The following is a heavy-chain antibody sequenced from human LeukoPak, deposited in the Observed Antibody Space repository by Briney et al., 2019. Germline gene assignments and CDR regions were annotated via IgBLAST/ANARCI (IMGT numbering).Heavy chain of an antibody. V-gene: IGHV4-4*07. Sequence: SETLSLTCTVSGASISSYYWNWIRQPAGEGLEWIGRIHTSGSTNYTPSLKSRLTMSVDTSKNQFSLKLSSVTAADTAVYYCARYFDLWGRGTLVTVSS. CDR1: GASISSYY. CDR2: IHTSGST. CDR3: ARYFDL. J-gene: IGHJ2*01.